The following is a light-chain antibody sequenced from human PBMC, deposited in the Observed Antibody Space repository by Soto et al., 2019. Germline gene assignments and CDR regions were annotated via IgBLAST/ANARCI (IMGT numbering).Light chain of an antibody. Sequence: EIVLTQSPATLSLNPGERATLSCRASQSVSSYLAWYQQKPGQAPRLLIYGASNRATGIPDRFSGSGSGTDFTLTISRLEPEDFAVYYCQQRNSWPPTFTFGQRTRLEIK. V-gene: IGKV3-11*01. CDR3: QQRNSWPPTFT. CDR1: QSVSSY. CDR2: GAS. J-gene: IGKJ5*01.